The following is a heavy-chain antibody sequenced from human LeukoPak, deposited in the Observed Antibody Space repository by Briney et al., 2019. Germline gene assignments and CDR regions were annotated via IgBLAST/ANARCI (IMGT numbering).Heavy chain of an antibody. CDR1: GFTFSSYS. Sequence: GGSLRLSCAVSGFTFSSYSMSWVRQAPGKGLEWVSSISSSGTYKYYADSVKGRFTISRDNAKNSLYLQMNSLRAEDTAVYYCAKGKDSVASATNDYWGQGTLVTVSS. J-gene: IGHJ4*02. V-gene: IGHV3-21*01. CDR3: AKGKDSVASATNDY. D-gene: IGHD5-12*01. CDR2: ISSSGTYK.